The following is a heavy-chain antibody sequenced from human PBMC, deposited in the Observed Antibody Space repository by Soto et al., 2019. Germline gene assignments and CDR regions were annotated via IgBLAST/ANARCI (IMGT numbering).Heavy chain of an antibody. Sequence: QVQLVQSGAEVKKPGSSVKVSCKASGGTFSSYAISWVRQAPGQGLEWMGGIIPIFGTANYARKFQGRVTITADESTSTAYMELSSLRSEDTAVYYCAAPPTDSGSHKVAFDIWGQGKMVTVSS. CDR2: IIPIFGTA. V-gene: IGHV1-69*01. D-gene: IGHD1-26*01. J-gene: IGHJ3*02. CDR3: AAPPTDSGSHKVAFDI. CDR1: GGTFSSYA.